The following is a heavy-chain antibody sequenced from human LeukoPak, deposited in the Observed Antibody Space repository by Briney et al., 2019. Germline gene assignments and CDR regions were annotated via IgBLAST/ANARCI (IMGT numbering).Heavy chain of an antibody. Sequence: GSLRLSCAASGFTFSSYAMHWVRQAPGKGLEWVAVISYDGSNKYYADSVKGRFTISRDNSKNTLYLQMNSLRAEDTAVYYCASEIIFGSFDYWGQGTLVTVSS. CDR2: ISYDGSNK. J-gene: IGHJ4*02. CDR3: ASEIIFGSFDY. CDR1: GFTFSSYA. V-gene: IGHV3-30*04. D-gene: IGHD3-3*01.